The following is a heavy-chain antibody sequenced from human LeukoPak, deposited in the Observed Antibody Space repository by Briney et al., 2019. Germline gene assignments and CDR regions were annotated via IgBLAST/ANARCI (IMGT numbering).Heavy chain of an antibody. J-gene: IGHJ4*02. Sequence: ASVKVSFKASGYTFTSYGISWVRQAPGQGLEWMGWISAYNGNTNYAQMFQGRVTMTTDTSTSTAYMELRSLRSDDTAVYYCARDIAYHWNPERGYYFDHWGQGTLVIVSS. V-gene: IGHV1-18*01. D-gene: IGHD1-20*01. CDR1: GYTFTSYG. CDR2: ISAYNGNT. CDR3: ARDIAYHWNPERGYYFDH.